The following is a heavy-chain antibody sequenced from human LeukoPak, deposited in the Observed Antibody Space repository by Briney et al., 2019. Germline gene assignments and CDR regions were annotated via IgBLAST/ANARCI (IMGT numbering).Heavy chain of an antibody. CDR1: GFTFSDYY. CDR3: ARDPVLLWFGELYYFDY. V-gene: IGHV3-11*01. D-gene: IGHD3-10*01. J-gene: IGHJ4*02. Sequence: GVSLRLSCAASGFTFSDYYMSWIRQAPGKGLEWVSYISSSGSTIYYADSVKGRFTISRDNAKNSLYLQMNSLRAEDTAVYYCARDPVLLWFGELYYFDYWGQGTLVTVSS. CDR2: ISSSGSTI.